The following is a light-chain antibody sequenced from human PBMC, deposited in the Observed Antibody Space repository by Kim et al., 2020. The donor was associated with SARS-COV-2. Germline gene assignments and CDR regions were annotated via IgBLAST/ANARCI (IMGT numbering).Light chain of an antibody. V-gene: IGLV3-19*01. J-gene: IGLJ1*01. CDR1: SLRSYY. Sequence: VALGQTVRITCQGDSLRSYYASWYQQKPGQAPVLVIYGKNNRPSGIPDRFSGSSSGNTASLTITGAQAEDEADYYCNSRDSSGKKVFGTGTKVTVL. CDR2: GKN. CDR3: NSRDSSGKKV.